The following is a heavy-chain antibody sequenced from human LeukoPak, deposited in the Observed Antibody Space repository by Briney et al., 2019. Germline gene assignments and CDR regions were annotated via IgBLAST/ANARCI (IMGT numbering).Heavy chain of an antibody. CDR2: IDRNGRVQ. CDR1: AFTTHYW. J-gene: IGHJ6*03. D-gene: IGHD2/OR15-2a*01. Sequence: PGGSLRLSCTASAFTTHYWLNWVRQSPGKGLEWVANIDRNGRVQHYVDSVEGRFTISRASAKNSLALQMHSLRAEDTAVYYCTGGSDEVLSGEYYYYMDVWGTGTTVTVSS. CDR3: TGGSDEVLSGEYYYYMDV. V-gene: IGHV3-7*01.